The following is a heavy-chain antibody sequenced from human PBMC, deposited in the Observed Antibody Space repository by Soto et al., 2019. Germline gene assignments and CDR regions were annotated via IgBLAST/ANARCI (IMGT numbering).Heavy chain of an antibody. CDR3: ARRPGRYCISSSCPTGAAFDY. J-gene: IGHJ4*02. Sequence: ETLSLTCTVSGGSISNDDYYWGWIRQPPGRGLEWIGSIYYSGSTYYNASLKSRVTISIDTSKTQFSLSLTSVTAADTAVYYCARRPGRYCISSSCPTGAAFDYWGQGALVTVS. CDR2: IYYSGST. V-gene: IGHV4-39*01. D-gene: IGHD2-2*01. CDR1: GGSISNDDYY.